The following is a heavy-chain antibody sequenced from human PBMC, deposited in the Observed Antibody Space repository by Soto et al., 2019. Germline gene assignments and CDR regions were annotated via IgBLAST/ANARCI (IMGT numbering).Heavy chain of an antibody. CDR1: GYTFTSYG. J-gene: IGHJ6*03. CDR3: ARNQAPSSFFYYYYYMDV. D-gene: IGHD6-6*01. V-gene: IGHV1-18*01. Sequence: QVPLVQSGAEVKKPGASVKVSCKASGYTFTSYGIIWVRQAPGQGLEWMGWISAYNGNTNYAQKLQGRVTMTTDTSKSTAYMDLRSPGSDDTAVYYCARNQAPSSFFYYYYYMDVWGKGTTVTFSS. CDR2: ISAYNGNT.